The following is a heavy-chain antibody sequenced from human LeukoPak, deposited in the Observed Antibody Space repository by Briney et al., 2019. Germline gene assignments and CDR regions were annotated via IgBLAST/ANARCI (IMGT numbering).Heavy chain of an antibody. V-gene: IGHV4-39*01. Sequence: SETLSLTCTVSGGSISSSSYYWGWIRQPPGKGLEWIGSIYYSGSTYYNPSLKSRVTISVDTSKNQFSLKLSSVTAADTAVYYCATTDIVGATNAFDIWDQGTMVTVSS. J-gene: IGHJ3*02. CDR3: ATTDIVGATNAFDI. CDR2: IYYSGST. D-gene: IGHD1-26*01. CDR1: GGSISSSSYY.